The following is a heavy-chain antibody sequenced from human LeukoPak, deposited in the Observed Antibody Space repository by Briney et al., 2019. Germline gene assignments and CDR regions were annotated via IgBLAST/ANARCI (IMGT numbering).Heavy chain of an antibody. J-gene: IGHJ6*02. D-gene: IGHD2-15*01. CDR1: GGSISSYY. V-gene: IGHV4-59*12. CDR3: ARCIGVVVAAIMGYGMDV. CDR2: IYHSGST. Sequence: SETLSLTCTVSGGSISSYYWSWIRQPPGKGLEWIGEIYHSGSTNYNPSLKSRVTISVDKSKNQFSLKLSSVTAADTAVYYCARCIGVVVAAIMGYGMDVWGQGTTVTVSS.